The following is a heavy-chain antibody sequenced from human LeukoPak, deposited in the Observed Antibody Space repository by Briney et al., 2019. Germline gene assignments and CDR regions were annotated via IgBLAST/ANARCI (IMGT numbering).Heavy chain of an antibody. D-gene: IGHD6-19*01. CDR3: ARARGYSSGFDC. J-gene: IGHJ4*02. CDR1: GFSLSTSGMR. CDR2: IDWDDDK. V-gene: IGHV2-70*04. Sequence: SGPTLVNPTQTLTLTYTFSGFSLSTSGMRVSWIRQPPGKALEWLARIDWDDDKFYSTSLKTRLTISKDTSKNQVVLTMTNMDPVDTATYYCARARGYSSGFDCWGQGTLVTVSS.